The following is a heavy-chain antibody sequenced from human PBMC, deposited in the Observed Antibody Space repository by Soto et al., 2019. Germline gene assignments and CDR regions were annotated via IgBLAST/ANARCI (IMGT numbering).Heavy chain of an antibody. CDR3: ARDTGDGTFDF. Sequence: ASVKVSCKASGYTFTGYDIHWVRQAPGQRLEWMGWINAGYGNTNSSQKFQDRVTISRDTSASTAYMELTSLRSEDTAVYYCARDTGDGTFDFWGQGTLVTVSS. V-gene: IGHV1-3*01. D-gene: IGHD7-27*01. CDR1: GYTFTGYD. CDR2: INAGYGNT. J-gene: IGHJ4*02.